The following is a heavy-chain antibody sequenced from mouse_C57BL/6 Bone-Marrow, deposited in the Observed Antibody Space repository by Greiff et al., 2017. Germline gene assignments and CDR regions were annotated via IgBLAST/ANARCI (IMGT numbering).Heavy chain of an antibody. D-gene: IGHD1-1*01. CDR2: IYPRSGNT. CDR3: ARSLYYYGSRYYFDY. J-gene: IGHJ2*01. V-gene: IGHV1-81*01. CDR1: GYTFTSYG. Sequence: QVHVKQSGAELARPGASVKLSCKASGYTFTSYGISWVKQRTGQGLEWIGEIYPRSGNTYYNEKFKGKATLTADKSSSTAYMELRSLTSEDSAVYFCARSLYYYGSRYYFDYWGQGTTLTVSS.